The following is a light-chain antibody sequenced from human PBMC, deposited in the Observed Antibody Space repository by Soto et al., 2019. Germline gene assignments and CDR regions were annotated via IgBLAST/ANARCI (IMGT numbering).Light chain of an antibody. V-gene: IGKV1-5*03. CDR2: KAS. Sequence: DIQMTQSPSTLSASVGDRVTITCRASQSISSWLAWYLQKPGKAPKLLIYKASTLQDGVPSRFSGTGSGTEFTLTITSLQPDDFATYYCQQYSSYSPYTFGQGTKLEIK. J-gene: IGKJ2*01. CDR3: QQYSSYSPYT. CDR1: QSISSW.